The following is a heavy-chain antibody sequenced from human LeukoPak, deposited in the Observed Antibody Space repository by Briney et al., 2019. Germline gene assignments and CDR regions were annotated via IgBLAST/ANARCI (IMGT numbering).Heavy chain of an antibody. D-gene: IGHD5-18*01. Sequence: ASVKVSCKSSGYSFTSYGINWVRQDPGQGLEWMGWISTDNGNTDYAQNLQGRVTMTTDTSTSTAYMEVRSLRSDDTAVYYCARAYSYGYGPLDYWGQGTLVTVSS. CDR2: ISTDNGNT. CDR3: ARAYSYGYGPLDY. J-gene: IGHJ4*02. CDR1: GYSFTSYG. V-gene: IGHV1-18*04.